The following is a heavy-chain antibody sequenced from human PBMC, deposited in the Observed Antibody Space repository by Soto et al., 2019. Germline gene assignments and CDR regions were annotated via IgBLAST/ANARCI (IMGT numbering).Heavy chain of an antibody. D-gene: IGHD3-22*01. J-gene: IGHJ4*02. Sequence: LKISCKGSGYSFTSYWISWVRQMPGKGLEWMGRIDPSDSYTNYSPSFQGPVTISADKSISTAYLQWSSLKASDTAMYYCARRGPFNYDPLDYWGQGTLVTVSS. V-gene: IGHV5-10-1*01. CDR3: ARRGPFNYDPLDY. CDR1: GYSFTSYW. CDR2: IDPSDSYT.